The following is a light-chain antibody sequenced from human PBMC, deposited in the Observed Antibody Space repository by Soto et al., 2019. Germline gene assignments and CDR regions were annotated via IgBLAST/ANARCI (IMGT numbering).Light chain of an antibody. CDR2: DAS. Sequence: VLTQSPGTLSLSTGERATLSCRASQSVSSSYLVWHQQKPGQAPRLLMYDASTRATGIPARFSGSGSGTEFTLTISSLQSEDFAVYYCQLYHNWPITFGQGTRLEIK. J-gene: IGKJ5*01. V-gene: IGKV3D-7*01. CDR1: QSVSSSY. CDR3: QLYHNWPIT.